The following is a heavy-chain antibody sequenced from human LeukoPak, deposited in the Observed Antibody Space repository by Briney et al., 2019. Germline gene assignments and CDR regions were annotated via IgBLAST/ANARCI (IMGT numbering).Heavy chain of an antibody. V-gene: IGHV4-61*02. CDR2: IYARGST. CDR3: ARSPLWFGGNWFDP. J-gene: IGHJ5*02. CDR1: GGSISSGGYY. Sequence: SETLSLTCTVSGGSISSGGYYWSWIRQPAGKGLEWIGRIYARGSTNYNPSLKSRVTISVDASKNQFSLKLSSVTAADTAVYYCARSPLWFGGNWFDPWGQGTLVTVSS. D-gene: IGHD3-10*01.